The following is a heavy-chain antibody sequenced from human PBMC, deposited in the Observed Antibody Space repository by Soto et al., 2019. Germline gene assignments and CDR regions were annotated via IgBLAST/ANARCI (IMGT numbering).Heavy chain of an antibody. D-gene: IGHD3-3*01. J-gene: IGHJ4*02. CDR3: ARDSEWSFDY. V-gene: IGHV4-31*03. Sequence: PSETLSLTCTVSGGSISSGGYFWSWIRQQPGKGLEWIGYIYYSGSTYYNSSLKSRVTISVDTSENQFSLKLNSVTAADTAVYYCARDSEWSFDYWGQGTLVTVSS. CDR1: GGSISSGGYF. CDR2: IYYSGST.